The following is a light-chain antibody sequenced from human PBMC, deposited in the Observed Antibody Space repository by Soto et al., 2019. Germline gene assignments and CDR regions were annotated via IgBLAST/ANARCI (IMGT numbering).Light chain of an antibody. CDR3: FSITTTSTHG. J-gene: IGLJ1*01. V-gene: IGLV2-14*01. CDR1: SSDIGAYHY. Sequence: VLTQPASRSRTPGQSNTIYCPSNSSDIGAYHYVSCFLQHPGKAPILMISEVNGRPSVVCNRFSGSKSGNTSYLPISGLQVENEAEYFCFSITTTSTHGFGSGTKGTVL. CDR2: EVN.